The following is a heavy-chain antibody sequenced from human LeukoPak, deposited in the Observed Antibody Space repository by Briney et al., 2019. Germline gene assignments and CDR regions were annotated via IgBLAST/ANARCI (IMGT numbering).Heavy chain of an antibody. CDR3: AKETYSSGWDLDAFDI. Sequence: PGGSLRLSCAASGFTFSSYAMSWVRQAPGKGLEWVSAISGSGGSTYYADSVKGRFTISRDNSKNTLYLQMNSLRAEDTAVYYCAKETYSSGWDLDAFDIWGQGTMVTVSS. D-gene: IGHD6-19*01. V-gene: IGHV3-23*01. J-gene: IGHJ3*02. CDR2: ISGSGGST. CDR1: GFTFSSYA.